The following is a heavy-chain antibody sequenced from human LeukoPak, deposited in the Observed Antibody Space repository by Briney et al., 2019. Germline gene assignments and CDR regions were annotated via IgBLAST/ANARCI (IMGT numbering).Heavy chain of an antibody. J-gene: IGHJ3*02. CDR3: AKYFAHRSGWLLDAFDI. CDR1: GFTFSGYG. CDR2: ISYDGSNK. Sequence: TGGSLRLSCAASGFTFSGYGMHWVRQAPGKGLEWVAVISYDGSNKYYADSVKGRFIISRDNSKNTLYVQMNSLRAEDTAVYYCAKYFAHRSGWLLDAFDIWGQGTMVTVSS. V-gene: IGHV3-30*18. D-gene: IGHD6-19*01.